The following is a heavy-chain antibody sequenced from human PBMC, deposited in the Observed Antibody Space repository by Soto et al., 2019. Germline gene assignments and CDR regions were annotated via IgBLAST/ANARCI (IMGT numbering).Heavy chain of an antibody. D-gene: IGHD3-10*01. CDR2: ISAYNGNT. Sequence: VASVKVSCKASGYTFTSYGISWVRQAPGQGLEWKGWISAYNGNTNYAQKLQGRVTMTTDTSTSTAYMELRSLRSDDTAVYYCARGPYYIYYYYYYMDVWGKGTTVTVSS. V-gene: IGHV1-18*01. J-gene: IGHJ6*03. CDR1: GYTFTSYG. CDR3: ARGPYYIYYYYYYMDV.